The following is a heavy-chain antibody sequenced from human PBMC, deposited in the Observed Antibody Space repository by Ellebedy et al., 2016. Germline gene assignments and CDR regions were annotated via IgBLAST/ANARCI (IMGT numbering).Heavy chain of an antibody. CDR3: YYGHYSGS. Sequence: GESLKISXVASGFTFRNFFHELGPPGSRGGGLEWISTISGDGDTTFSADSVKGRFTISRDNSRYTLYLQMDSLRAADTAVYYCYYGHYSGSWGQGTLVTVSS. J-gene: IGHJ4*02. D-gene: IGHD4-17*01. V-gene: IGHV3-23*01. CDR1: GFTFRNFF. CDR2: ISGDGDTT.